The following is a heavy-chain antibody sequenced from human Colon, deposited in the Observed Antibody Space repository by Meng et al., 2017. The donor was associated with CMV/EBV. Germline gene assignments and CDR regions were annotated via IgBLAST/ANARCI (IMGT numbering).Heavy chain of an antibody. Sequence: GGSLRLSCAGSDFSFRSYWMSWVRQAPGKGLEWVANIKEDGSEKYYVDSVKGRFTISRDNAKDSLYLQMNSLRVDDTAVYYCTRGHYDGFWGHGTRVTVSS. CDR2: IKEDGSEK. D-gene: IGHD3-22*01. CDR1: DFSFRSYW. J-gene: IGHJ4*01. CDR3: TRGHYDGF. V-gene: IGHV3-7*04.